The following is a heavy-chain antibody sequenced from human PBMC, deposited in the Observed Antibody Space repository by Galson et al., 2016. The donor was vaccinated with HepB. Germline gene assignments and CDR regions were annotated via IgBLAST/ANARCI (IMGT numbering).Heavy chain of an antibody. J-gene: IGHJ6*04. CDR2: IYYSGST. D-gene: IGHD2/OR15-2a*01. CDR1: GGSISSGGYY. Sequence: TLSLTCTVSGGSISSGGYYWSRIRQHPGKGLEWIGYIYYSGSTYYNPSLKSRVTISVDTSKNQFSLKLSSVTAADTAVYYCANSRNYYYGMDVWGKGTTVTVSS. CDR3: ANSRNYYYGMDV. V-gene: IGHV4-31*03.